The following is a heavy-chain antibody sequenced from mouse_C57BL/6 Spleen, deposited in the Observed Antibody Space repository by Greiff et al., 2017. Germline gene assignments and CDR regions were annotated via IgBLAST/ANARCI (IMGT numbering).Heavy chain of an antibody. CDR3: ARGLEGYDKTVYFDY. CDR1: GYTFTSYN. D-gene: IGHD2-2*01. CDR2: IYPGNGDT. V-gene: IGHV1-12*01. Sequence: LQESGAELVRPGASVKMSCKASGYTFTSYNMHWVKQTPRQGLEWIGAIYPGNGDTSYNQKFKGKATLTVDKSSSTAYMQLSSLTSEDSAVYFCARGLEGYDKTVYFDYWGQGTTLTVSS. J-gene: IGHJ2*01.